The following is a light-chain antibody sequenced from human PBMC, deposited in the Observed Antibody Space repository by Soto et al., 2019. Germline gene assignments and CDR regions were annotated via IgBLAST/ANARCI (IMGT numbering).Light chain of an antibody. J-gene: IGKJ1*01. CDR1: QGISNY. V-gene: IGKV1-27*01. CDR3: QKYNSAPRT. CDR2: AAS. Sequence: DIQMTQSPSSLSASVGDRVTITCPASQGISNYLAWYKQKPGKVPKLLIYAASTLQSGVPSRFSGRGSGTDFTLTISSLQPEDVATYYCQKYNSAPRTFGQGTKVEIK.